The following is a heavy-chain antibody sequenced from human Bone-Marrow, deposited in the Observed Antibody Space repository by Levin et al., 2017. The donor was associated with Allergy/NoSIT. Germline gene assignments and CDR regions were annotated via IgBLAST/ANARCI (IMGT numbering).Heavy chain of an antibody. CDR2: INPNSGGT. CDR3: ARENNLYDAFDI. Sequence: ASVKVSCKASGYTFTGYYMHWVRQAPGQGLEWMGRINPNSGGTNYAQKFQGRVTMTRDTSISTAYMELSRLRSDDTAVYYCARENNLYDAFDIWGQGTMVTVSS. CDR1: GYTFTGYY. D-gene: IGHD2/OR15-2a*01. V-gene: IGHV1-2*06. J-gene: IGHJ3*02.